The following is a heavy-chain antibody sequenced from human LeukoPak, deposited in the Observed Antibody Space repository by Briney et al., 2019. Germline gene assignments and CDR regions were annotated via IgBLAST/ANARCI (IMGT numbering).Heavy chain of an antibody. Sequence: ASVEVSCKASGYTFTSYDINWVRQATGQGLEWMGWMNPNSGNTGYAQKFQGRVTMTRNTSISTAYMELSSLRSEDTAVYYCARGVDLRLLWFGELYMADYWGQGTLVTVSS. D-gene: IGHD3-10*01. CDR3: ARGVDLRLLWFGELYMADY. V-gene: IGHV1-8*01. CDR2: MNPNSGNT. CDR1: GYTFTSYD. J-gene: IGHJ4*02.